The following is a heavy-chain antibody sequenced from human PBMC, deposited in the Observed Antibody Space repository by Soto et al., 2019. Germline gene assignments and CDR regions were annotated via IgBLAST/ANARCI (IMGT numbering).Heavy chain of an antibody. V-gene: IGHV1-2*04. CDR2: INPNSGGT. J-gene: IGHJ6*02. D-gene: IGHD2-2*01. Sequence: QVQLVQSGAEVKKPGASVKVSCKASGYTFTGYYMHWVRQAPGQGLEWMGWINPNSGGTNYAQKFQGWVTMTRDTSIRTAYMELSRLRSDDTAVYYCARDSRIVVVPAAVPPVPYGMDVWGQGTTVTVSS. CDR3: ARDSRIVVVPAAVPPVPYGMDV. CDR1: GYTFTGYY.